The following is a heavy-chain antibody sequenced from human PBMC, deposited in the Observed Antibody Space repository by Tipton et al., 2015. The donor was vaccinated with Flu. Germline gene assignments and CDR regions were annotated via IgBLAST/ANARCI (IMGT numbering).Heavy chain of an antibody. CDR2: IHHSGST. V-gene: IGHV4-4*02. Sequence: TLSLTCAVSGGSISSRNWWTWFRQPPGKGLEWIGEIHHSGSTNYIPSLKSRVTISLDKSNNQFSLNLMSVTAADTAVYYCARGPQRAAPTQWFDPWGQGTLVTVSS. CDR1: GGSISSRNW. CDR3: ARGPQRAAPTQWFDP. D-gene: IGHD6-6*01. J-gene: IGHJ5*02.